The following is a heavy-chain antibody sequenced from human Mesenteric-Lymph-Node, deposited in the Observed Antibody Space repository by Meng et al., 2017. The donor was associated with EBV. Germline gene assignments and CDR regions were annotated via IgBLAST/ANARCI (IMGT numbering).Heavy chain of an antibody. CDR2: TYYRSKWYN. CDR3: ARGATSDFDL. CDR1: GDSVSSSSAA. J-gene: IGHJ2*01. V-gene: IGHV6-1*01. Sequence: QVQLQQSGPGLVKPSPTFSLTCVISGDSVSSSSAAWTWIRQSPSRGLEWLGRTYYRSKWYNDYAVFVKSRITINPDTSKNQFSLQLNSVTPEDTAVYYCARGATSDFDLWGRGTLGTVSS.